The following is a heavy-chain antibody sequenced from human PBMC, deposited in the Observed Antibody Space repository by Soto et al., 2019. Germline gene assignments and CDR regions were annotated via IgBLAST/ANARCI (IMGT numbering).Heavy chain of an antibody. J-gene: IGHJ3*01. CDR2: ISWNSATI. Sequence: VQLVESGGGSVQPGRSLRLSCSASGFSFDEYALHWVRQTPGKGLEWVSGISWNSATIEFADSVKGRFNISRDNAKNSLYLQMNSLTTEDTAVYFCAKVRGRIYYYDTFDVWGQGTMVAVS. CDR1: GFSFDEYA. D-gene: IGHD3-22*01. CDR3: AKVRGRIYYYDTFDV. V-gene: IGHV3-9*01.